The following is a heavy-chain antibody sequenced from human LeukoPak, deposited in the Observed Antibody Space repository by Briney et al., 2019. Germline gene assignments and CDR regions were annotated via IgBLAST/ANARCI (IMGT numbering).Heavy chain of an antibody. CDR3: ARDMTTVTTKDYYYYGMDV. CDR2: ISAYTGDA. J-gene: IGHJ6*02. CDR1: GYTFSNYG. D-gene: IGHD4-17*01. V-gene: IGHV1-18*01. Sequence: ASVKVSCKASGYTFSNYGISWLRQAPGQGLEWMGWISAYTGDANYPQNLQGRVIMTTDTSTSTAYMELRSLRSDDTAVYYCARDMTTVTTKDYYYYGMDVWGQGTTVTVSS.